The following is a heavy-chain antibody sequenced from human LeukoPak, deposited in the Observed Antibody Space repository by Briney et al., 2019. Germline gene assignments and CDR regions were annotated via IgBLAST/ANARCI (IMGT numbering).Heavy chain of an antibody. CDR3: TKGDDYGATTRLPKFNWFDP. J-gene: IGHJ5*02. CDR1: GFHFSSCA. V-gene: IGHV3-30*02. CDR2: IRYDGYNK. Sequence: GGSLRLSCAASGFHFSSCAMHWVRQAPGKGLEWVAYIRYDGYNKRYADSVKGRFTVSRDNSKDTVYLQMNSLRREDTAMYYCTKGDDYGATTRLPKFNWFDPWGQGTLVLVSS. D-gene: IGHD4/OR15-4a*01.